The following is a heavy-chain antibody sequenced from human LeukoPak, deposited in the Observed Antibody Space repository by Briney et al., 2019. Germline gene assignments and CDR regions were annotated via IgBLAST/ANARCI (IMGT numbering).Heavy chain of an antibody. CDR2: INPNSGGT. V-gene: IGHV1-2*02. J-gene: IGHJ5*02. CDR1: GYTFTGYY. CDR3: ALWFGELYWFDP. D-gene: IGHD3-10*01. Sequence: ASVKVSCKASGYTFTGYYMHWVRQAPGQGLEWMGWINPNSGGTNYAQKFQGRFTMTRDTSISTAYMELSRLRSDDTAVYYCALWFGELYWFDPWGQGTLVTVSS.